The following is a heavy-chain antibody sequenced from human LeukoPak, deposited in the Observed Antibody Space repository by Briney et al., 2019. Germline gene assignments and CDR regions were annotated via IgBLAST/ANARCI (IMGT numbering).Heavy chain of an antibody. D-gene: IGHD6-13*01. V-gene: IGHV3-21*01. CDR2: ISSSNYI. Sequence: PGGSLRLSCAASGFTFSSYNMNWVRQAPGKGLEWVSSISSSNYIYYADSVKGRFTISRDNAKNSLYLQMSSLRAEDTAVYYCVKGGSSSSWYTWLDPWGQGALVTVSS. J-gene: IGHJ5*02. CDR3: VKGGSSSSWYTWLDP. CDR1: GFTFSSYN.